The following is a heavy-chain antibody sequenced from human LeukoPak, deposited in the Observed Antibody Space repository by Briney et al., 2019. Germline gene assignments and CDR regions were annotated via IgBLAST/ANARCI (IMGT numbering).Heavy chain of an antibody. CDR2: IKQDGSQK. CDR1: GFTFGSYW. D-gene: IGHD1-26*01. CDR3: ARVQWELRGVGSYFEY. V-gene: IGHV3-7*01. J-gene: IGHJ4*02. Sequence: GRSLRLSCVVSGFTFGSYWMSWVRQAPGKGLEWVGNIKQDGSQKYYVDSVKGRFTMSRENAKNSLYLQMNSLRAEDTAVYYCARVQWELRGVGSYFEYWGQGALVTVSS.